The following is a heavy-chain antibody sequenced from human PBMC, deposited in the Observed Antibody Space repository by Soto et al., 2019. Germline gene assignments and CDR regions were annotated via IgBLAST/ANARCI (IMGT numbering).Heavy chain of an antibody. V-gene: IGHV3-23*01. D-gene: IGHD6-6*01. Sequence: GGSLRLSCAASGFTFISYVMSWVLQAPGKGLEWVSAISGSGVSTYYADSVKGRFTISRDNSKNTLYLQMNSLRAEDTAVYYCAKRSSSSTFDYWGQGTLVTVSS. J-gene: IGHJ4*02. CDR2: ISGSGVST. CDR1: GFTFISYV. CDR3: AKRSSSSTFDY.